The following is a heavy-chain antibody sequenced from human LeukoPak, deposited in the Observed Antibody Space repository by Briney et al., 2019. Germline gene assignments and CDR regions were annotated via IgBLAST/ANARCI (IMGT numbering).Heavy chain of an antibody. D-gene: IGHD3-10*01. CDR2: INDDGSET. CDR1: GFTFSSYW. Sequence: GGSLRLSCAASGFTFSSYWMHWVRQAPGKGLVWVSHINDDGSETSYADSVKGRFTISRDNAKNTVYLQMNTLRGEDTAVYYCARGVGGLNNWGQGALVTVSS. V-gene: IGHV3-74*01. CDR3: ARGVGGLNN. J-gene: IGHJ4*02.